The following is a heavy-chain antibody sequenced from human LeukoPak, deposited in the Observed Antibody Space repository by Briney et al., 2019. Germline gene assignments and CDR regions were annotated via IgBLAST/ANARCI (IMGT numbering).Heavy chain of an antibody. Sequence: SETLSLTCTVSAGSISSSSYYWGLIRQPPGKGLEWIGSIYYSGSTYYNPSLKSRVTISVDTSKNQFSLKLSSVTAADTAVYYCASSPNYYYDSSGYYWWGAFDIWGQGTMVTVSS. CDR2: IYYSGST. J-gene: IGHJ3*02. CDR3: ASSPNYYYDSSGYYWWGAFDI. CDR1: AGSISSSSYY. D-gene: IGHD3-22*01. V-gene: IGHV4-39*07.